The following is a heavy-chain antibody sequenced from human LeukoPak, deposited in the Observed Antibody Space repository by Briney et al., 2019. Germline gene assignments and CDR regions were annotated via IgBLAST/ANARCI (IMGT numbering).Heavy chain of an antibody. CDR1: GFTFSHYS. D-gene: IGHD3-16*01. V-gene: IGHV3-21*04. J-gene: IGHJ3*02. CDR2: ISLSTSGK. CDR3: AKALTRWAFDM. Sequence: GGSPRLSCVASGFTFSHYSMNWVRQAPGKGLEWVSSISLSTSGKTYADSVKGRFTISTDKAKNTLYLQMDSLRAEDTAIYYCAKALTRWAFDMWGQGTMVTVSS.